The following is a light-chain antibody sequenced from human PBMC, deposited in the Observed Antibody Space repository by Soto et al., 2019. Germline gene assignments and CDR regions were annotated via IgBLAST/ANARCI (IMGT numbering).Light chain of an antibody. Sequence: DIPMTQSPSSLSASVGDRVTITCRASQSISDSLNWYQHKPGTDPKLLSYAASSLQSGVPSRFSGGGSGTDFTLTISSLQPEDFVTYFCQQSFSFPATFGGGTKVEIK. CDR3: QQSFSFPAT. V-gene: IGKV1-39*01. CDR2: AAS. J-gene: IGKJ4*01. CDR1: QSISDS.